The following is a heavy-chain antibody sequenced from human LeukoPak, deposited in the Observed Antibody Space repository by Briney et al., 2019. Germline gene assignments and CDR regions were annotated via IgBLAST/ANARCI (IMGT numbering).Heavy chain of an antibody. J-gene: IGHJ4*02. CDR2: IKAKIDGETT. CDR1: GLTFKDAW. V-gene: IGHV3-15*01. CDR3: TTEGGSYNPFTSNDY. D-gene: IGHD1-26*01. Sequence: GGSLRLSCAASGLTFKDAWMSWVRQAPGKGLEWVGRIKAKIDGETTDYATPVKGRFTISRDDSKNTLYLQMSSLKAEDTGVYYCTTEGGSYNPFTSNDYWGQGTLVTVSS.